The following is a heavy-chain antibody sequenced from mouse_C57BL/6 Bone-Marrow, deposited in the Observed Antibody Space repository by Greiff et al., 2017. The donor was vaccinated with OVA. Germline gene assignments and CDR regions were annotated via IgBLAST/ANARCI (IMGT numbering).Heavy chain of an antibody. J-gene: IGHJ4*01. CDR3: ARRDYYDYAMDY. CDR2: IYPRDGST. Sequence: QVQLKESDAELVKPGASVKISCKVSGYTFTDHTIHWMKQRPEQGLEWIGYIYPRDGSTTYNEKLKGQAPFTTDKYSSTAYMQLTSLTSEDSAVYFCARRDYYDYAMDYGGQGTSVTVSS. V-gene: IGHV1-78*01. D-gene: IGHD1-1*01. CDR1: GYTFTDHT.